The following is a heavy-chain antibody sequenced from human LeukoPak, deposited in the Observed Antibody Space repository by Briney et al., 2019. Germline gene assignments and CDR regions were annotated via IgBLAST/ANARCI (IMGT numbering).Heavy chain of an antibody. CDR3: ASIVATSEYYYYYGMDV. CDR1: GGPISSYY. CDR2: IYYSGST. V-gene: IGHV4-59*01. J-gene: IGHJ6*02. D-gene: IGHD5-12*01. Sequence: PSETLSLTCTVSGGPISSYYWSWIRQPPGKGLEWIGYIYYSGSTNYNPSLKSRVTISVDTSKNQFSLKLSSVTAADTAVYYCASIVATSEYYYYYGMDVWGQGTTVTVSS.